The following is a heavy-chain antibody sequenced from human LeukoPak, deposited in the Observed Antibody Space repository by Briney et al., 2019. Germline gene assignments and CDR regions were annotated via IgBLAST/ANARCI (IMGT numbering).Heavy chain of an antibody. Sequence: PGGSLRLSCAASGFTFSSYSMNWVRQASGKGLEWVSSISSSSSYIYYADSVEGRFTISRDNAKNSLYLQMNSLRAEDTAVYYCAREATNYGDHTMMIWGQGTLVTVSS. CDR2: ISSSSSYI. V-gene: IGHV3-21*01. D-gene: IGHD4-17*01. CDR3: AREATNYGDHTMMI. J-gene: IGHJ4*02. CDR1: GFTFSSYS.